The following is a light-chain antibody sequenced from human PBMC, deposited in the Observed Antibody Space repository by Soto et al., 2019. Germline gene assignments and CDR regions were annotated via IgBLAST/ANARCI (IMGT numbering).Light chain of an antibody. Sequence: DIQMTQSPSTLSGSVGDRVTINCRASQTISSRIDQYQQKPGKAPKLLIYKASTLKSGVPSRFSGSGSGTEFTLTIISLQPDDFATYYCQHYNSYSEAFGQGTKVDIK. CDR1: QTISSR. CDR3: QHYNSYSEA. CDR2: KAS. J-gene: IGKJ1*01. V-gene: IGKV1-5*03.